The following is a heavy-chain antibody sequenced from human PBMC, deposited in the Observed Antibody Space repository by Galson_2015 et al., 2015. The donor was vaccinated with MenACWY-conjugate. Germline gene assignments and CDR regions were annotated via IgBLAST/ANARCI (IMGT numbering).Heavy chain of an antibody. CDR1: GGSISSYH. CDR2: ISDTGTT. D-gene: IGHD3-10*01. J-gene: IGHJ3*02. Sequence: ETLSLTCTVSGGSISSYHWSWIRPPPGKGLEWIGYISDTGTTNNNPSLMSRATISVDSSENQFSLKLSSVTTADTAVYYCAGGSRSAYGLEAFQIWGQGTMVTVSS. V-gene: IGHV4-59*01. CDR3: AGGSRSAYGLEAFQI.